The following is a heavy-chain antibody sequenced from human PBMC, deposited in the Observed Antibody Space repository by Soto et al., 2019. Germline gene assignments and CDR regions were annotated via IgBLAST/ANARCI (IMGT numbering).Heavy chain of an antibody. CDR1: GYTFTGYY. D-gene: IGHD3-3*01. Sequence: VASVKVSCKASGYTFTGYYMHWVRQAPGQGLEWMGWINPNSGGTNYAQKFQGRVTMTRDTSISTAYMELSRLRSDDTAVYYCATTHSWSGYSNDAFDIWGQGTMVTVSS. CDR3: ATTHSWSGYSNDAFDI. CDR2: INPNSGGT. J-gene: IGHJ3*02. V-gene: IGHV1-2*02.